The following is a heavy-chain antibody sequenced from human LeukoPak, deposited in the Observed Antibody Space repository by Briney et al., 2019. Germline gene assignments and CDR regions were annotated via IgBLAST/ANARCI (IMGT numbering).Heavy chain of an antibody. Sequence: PGGSLRLSCAAAGFTFSDYYMSWIRQAPGKRLEWLSYISRGGSTTYYVDSVKGRFTISRDNAKNSLYLQMNSLRAEDTAVYHCVRGVSISSSWYNDIWGQGTMVIVSS. V-gene: IGHV3-11*01. D-gene: IGHD6-13*01. CDR2: ISRGGSTT. CDR1: GFTFSDYY. J-gene: IGHJ3*02. CDR3: VRGVSISSSWYNDI.